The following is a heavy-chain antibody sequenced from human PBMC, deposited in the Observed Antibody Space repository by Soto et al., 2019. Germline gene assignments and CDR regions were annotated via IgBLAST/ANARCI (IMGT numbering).Heavy chain of an antibody. CDR1: GFTFSSYS. V-gene: IGHV3-21*01. D-gene: IGHD3-10*01. J-gene: IGHJ4*02. CDR3: ATFLNYYGSGYFDY. Sequence: GGSLRLSCAASGFTFSSYSMNWVRQAPGKGLEWVSSISSSSSYIYYADSVKGRFTISRDNAKNSLYLQMNSLRAEDTAVYYCATFLNYYGSGYFDYWGQGTLVTVSS. CDR2: ISSSSSYI.